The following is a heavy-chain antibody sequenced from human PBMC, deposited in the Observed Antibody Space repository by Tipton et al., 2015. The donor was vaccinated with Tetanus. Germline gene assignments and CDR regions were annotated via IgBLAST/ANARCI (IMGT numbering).Heavy chain of an antibody. CDR1: GFAFSTYA. CDR2: ISGGATST. CDR3: AKVGLKDIAVPGIHLDS. J-gene: IGHJ4*02. D-gene: IGHD6-19*01. V-gene: IGHV3-23*01. Sequence: SLRLSCAASGFAFSTYAMSWVRRAPGKGLEWVSSISGGATSTNTADSVKGRFTIYRDDSKNTLYLQMNSLRAEDTAVYYCAKVGLKDIAVPGIHLDSGGQGTLVTVSS.